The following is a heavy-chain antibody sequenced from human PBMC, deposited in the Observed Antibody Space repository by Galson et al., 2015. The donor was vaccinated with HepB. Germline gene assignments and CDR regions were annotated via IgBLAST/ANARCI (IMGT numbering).Heavy chain of an antibody. CDR3: APRRNGFLEWLSSDHDAFDI. CDR1: GFPLSPSGVD. Sequence: PAQVNLTQTLTLPYTFSGFPLSPSGVDVGWIGQPPGKALEWLALIYWDDDKRYSPSLKSRLTITKDTSKNQEVLTMTNMDPVDTATYYCAPRRNGFLEWLSSDHDAFDIWGQGTMVTVSS. D-gene: IGHD3-3*01. J-gene: IGHJ3*02. V-gene: IGHV2-5*02. CDR2: IYWDDDK.